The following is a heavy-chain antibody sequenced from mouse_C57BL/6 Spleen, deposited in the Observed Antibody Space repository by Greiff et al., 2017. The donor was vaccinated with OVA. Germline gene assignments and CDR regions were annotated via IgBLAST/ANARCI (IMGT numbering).Heavy chain of an antibody. Sequence: QVQLKESGAELVRPGTSVKMSCKASGYTFTNYWIGWAKQRPGHGLEWIGDIYPGGGYTNYNEKFKGKATLTADKSSSTAYMQFSSLTSEDSAIYYCARSRDDGYPYYFDYWGQGTTRTVSS. CDR2: IYPGGGYT. CDR1: GYTFTNYW. D-gene: IGHD2-3*01. V-gene: IGHV1-63*01. CDR3: ARSRDDGYPYYFDY. J-gene: IGHJ2*01.